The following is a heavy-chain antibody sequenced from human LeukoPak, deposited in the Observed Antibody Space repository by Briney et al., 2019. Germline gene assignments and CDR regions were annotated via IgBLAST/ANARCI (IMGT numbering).Heavy chain of an antibody. CDR1: GFTFSTSW. D-gene: IGHD3-22*01. J-gene: IGHJ4*02. V-gene: IGHV3-74*01. CDR3: VRDMGYYDKV. Sequence: PGGSLRLSCATSGFTFSTSWMHWVRQAPGQGLVWVSRINTDGNTRDYADSVKGRFTISRDNAKNTLYLQMNSLRAEDTAVYYCVRDMGYYDKVWGQGTLVTVSS. CDR2: INTDGNTR.